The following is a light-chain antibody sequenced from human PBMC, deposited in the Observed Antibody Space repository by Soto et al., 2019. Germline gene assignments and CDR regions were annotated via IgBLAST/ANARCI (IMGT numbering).Light chain of an antibody. Sequence: EIVLTLSPGTLSLSPGERATLSCRASQSVSSSYLAWYQQKPGQAPRLLIHDASTRATGIPARFSGSGSGTEFTLTISSLQSEDFAVYYCQQHGTSPRTFGHGTKVDIK. V-gene: IGKV3-20*01. CDR1: QSVSSSY. CDR3: QQHGTSPRT. J-gene: IGKJ1*01. CDR2: DAS.